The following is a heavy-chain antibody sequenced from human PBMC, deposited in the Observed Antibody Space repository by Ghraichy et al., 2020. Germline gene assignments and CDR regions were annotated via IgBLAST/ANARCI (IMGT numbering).Heavy chain of an antibody. CDR1: GGSISSSSYY. D-gene: IGHD3-22*01. Sequence: SETLSLTCTVSGGSISSSSYYWGWIRQPPGKGLEWIGSIYYSGSTYYNPSLKSRVTISVDTSKNQFSLKLSSVTAADTVVYYCARVRGLYYYDSSGYSHFDYWGQGTLVTVSS. CDR3: ARVRGLYYYDSSGYSHFDY. J-gene: IGHJ4*02. V-gene: IGHV4-39*07. CDR2: IYYSGST.